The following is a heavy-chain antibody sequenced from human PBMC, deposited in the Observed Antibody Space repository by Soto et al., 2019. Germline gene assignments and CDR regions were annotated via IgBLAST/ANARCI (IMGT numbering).Heavy chain of an antibody. CDR1: GFNFSRSW. D-gene: IGHD3-16*02. J-gene: IGHJ4*02. CDR3: ARGFYPDY. V-gene: IGHV3-7*01. Sequence: GGSLRLSCEASGFNFSRSWMSWVRQAPGKGLEWVANMKEDGSEKYYADSVRGRFTISRDNAKNSVHLQMNSLRVEDTAVYYCARGFYPDYWGKGALVTVSS. CDR2: MKEDGSEK.